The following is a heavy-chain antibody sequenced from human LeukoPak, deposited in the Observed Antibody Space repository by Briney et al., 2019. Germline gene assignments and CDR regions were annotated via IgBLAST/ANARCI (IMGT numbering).Heavy chain of an antibody. CDR3: ARGPYPYYSDSSGYPGYFDY. CDR1: GYSISSGYY. D-gene: IGHD3-22*01. V-gene: IGHV4-38-2*01. CDR2: IYHSGST. Sequence: TSETLSLTCAVSGYSISSGYYWCCIRPPPGKGLEWIESIYHSGSTYYNQSLKSRVTISVDTSKNQFSLKLSTVTAADTAVYYCARGPYPYYSDSSGYPGYFDYWGQGTLVTVSS. J-gene: IGHJ4*02.